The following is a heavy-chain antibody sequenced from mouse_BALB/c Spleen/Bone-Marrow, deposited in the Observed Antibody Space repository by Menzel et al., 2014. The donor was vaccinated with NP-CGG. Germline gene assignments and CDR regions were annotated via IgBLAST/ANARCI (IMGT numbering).Heavy chain of an antibody. V-gene: IGHV4-1*02. J-gene: IGHJ1*01. CDR3: ARHNYYGNLVV. Sequence: EVQLVESGGGLVQPGGSLKLSCAVSGFDFSSYWMSWVRQAPGKGLEWFGGINPDSSTINYTPSLKDKFIISRDNAKNTLYLQMSKVRSEDTALYYCARHNYYGNLVVWGAGTTVTVSS. CDR2: INPDSSTI. D-gene: IGHD1-1*01. CDR1: GFDFSSYW.